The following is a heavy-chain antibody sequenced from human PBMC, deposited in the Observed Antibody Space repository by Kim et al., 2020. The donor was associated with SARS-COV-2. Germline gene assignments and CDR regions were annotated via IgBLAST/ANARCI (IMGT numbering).Heavy chain of an antibody. CDR1: VGTFGGNS. CDR2: IDQSGGT. Sequence: SETLSLTCAVYVGTFGGNSWNWIRQTPGQGLEWIGEIDQSGGTKYNPSLKSRVTISVDTSKNQFSLRLSSVTAADTGVYYCARRSAGVDYWGQGTLVTV. J-gene: IGHJ4*02. CDR3: ARRSAGVDY. V-gene: IGHV4-34*01.